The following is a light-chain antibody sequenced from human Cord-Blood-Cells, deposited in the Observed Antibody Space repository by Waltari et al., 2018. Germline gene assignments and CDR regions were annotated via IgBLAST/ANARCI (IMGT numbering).Light chain of an antibody. CDR2: DVS. CDR1: SSDVGGYNY. Sequence: QSALTQPASVSGSPGQSITISCTGTSSDVGGYNYVSWYQQHPGQAPKLMIYDVSKRPSGVSNRFSGSKSGNTASLTISGLQAEEEADYYCSSYTSSSTYVFGTGTKVTVL. CDR3: SSYTSSSTYV. V-gene: IGLV2-14*01. J-gene: IGLJ1*01.